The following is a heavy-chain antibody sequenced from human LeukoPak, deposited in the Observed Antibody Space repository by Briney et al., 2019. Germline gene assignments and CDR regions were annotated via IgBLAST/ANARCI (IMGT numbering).Heavy chain of an antibody. CDR1: GFTFSSYE. D-gene: IGHD1-26*01. CDR2: ISSSGSTI. V-gene: IGHV3-48*03. CDR3: ARSLLPFDY. Sequence: PGGSLRLSCAASGFTFSSYEMNWVRQAPGKGLEWVSYISSSGSTIYYADSVKGRFTISRDNAKNSLYLQMNSLRAEDTAVYYCARSLLPFDYWGQGTLVAASS. J-gene: IGHJ4*02.